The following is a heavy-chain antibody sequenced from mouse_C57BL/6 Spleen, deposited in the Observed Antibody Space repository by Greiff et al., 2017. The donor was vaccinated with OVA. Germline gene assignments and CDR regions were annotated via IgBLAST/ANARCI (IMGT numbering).Heavy chain of an antibody. CDR2: ISSGGSYT. Sequence: DVHLVESGGDLVKPGGSLKLSCAASGFTFSSYGMSWVRQTPDKRLEWVATISSGGSYTYYPDSVKGRFTISRDNAKNTLYLQMSSLKSEDTAMYYCARDPYFDYWGQGTTLTVSS. CDR3: ARDPYFDY. V-gene: IGHV5-6*01. J-gene: IGHJ2*01. CDR1: GFTFSSYG.